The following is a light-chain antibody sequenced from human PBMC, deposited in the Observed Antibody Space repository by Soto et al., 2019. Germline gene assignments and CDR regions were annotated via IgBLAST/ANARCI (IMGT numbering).Light chain of an antibody. Sequence: DIHITHSPSSLSSSVLHMFTITWQASQDINNYLNWYQQKPGKAPKLLIYDASNLEAGVPSRFSGSGSGTEFTLTISSLQPDDFATYYCQQYNSYPWTFGQGTKVDIK. V-gene: IGKV1-33*01. J-gene: IGKJ1*01. CDR1: QDINNY. CDR3: QQYNSYPWT. CDR2: DAS.